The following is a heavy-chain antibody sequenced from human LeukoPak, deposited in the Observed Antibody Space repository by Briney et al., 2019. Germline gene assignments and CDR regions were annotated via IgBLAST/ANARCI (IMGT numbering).Heavy chain of an antibody. Sequence: ASVKVSCEASGYTFTGYYMHWVRQAPGQGLEWMGWINPNSGGTNYAQKFQGRVTMTRDTSISTAYMELSRLRSDDTAVYYCANSAYYDFWSGYYGYWGQGTLVTVSS. CDR2: INPNSGGT. V-gene: IGHV1-2*02. D-gene: IGHD3-3*01. CDR3: ANSAYYDFWSGYYGY. J-gene: IGHJ4*02. CDR1: GYTFTGYY.